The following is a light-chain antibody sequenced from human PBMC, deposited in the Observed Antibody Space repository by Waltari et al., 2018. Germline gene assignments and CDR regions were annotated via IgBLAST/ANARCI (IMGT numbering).Light chain of an antibody. CDR2: DAS. J-gene: IGKJ2*03. V-gene: IGKV3-11*01. Sequence: EIVLTQSPATLSLSPGERATLSCRASQTVGTYLAWYQQRPGQAPRLLIYDASNRATGIAARFSGSESGTAFTLTISSLEPGDSAVYYCQQRSDRPPVSFGQGTKLEIK. CDR1: QTVGTY. CDR3: QQRSDRPPVS.